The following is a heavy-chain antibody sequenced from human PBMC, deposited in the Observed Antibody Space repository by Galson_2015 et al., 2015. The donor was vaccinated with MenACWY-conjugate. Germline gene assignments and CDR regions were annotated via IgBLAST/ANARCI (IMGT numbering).Heavy chain of an antibody. CDR1: GDSIRSSNW. V-gene: IGHV4-4*02. Sequence: SETLSLTCAVSGDSIRSSNWWSWVRQSPGKGLEWIGEIYYTGTTNYHPSLKSRVSIPPTNTQFLLQIDFVTAADTAVYYCARVGGTSYITSAYYYFMDVWGKGTTVTVSS. D-gene: IGHD1-14*01. CDR3: ARVGGTSYITSAYYYFMDV. J-gene: IGHJ6*03. CDR2: IYYTGTT.